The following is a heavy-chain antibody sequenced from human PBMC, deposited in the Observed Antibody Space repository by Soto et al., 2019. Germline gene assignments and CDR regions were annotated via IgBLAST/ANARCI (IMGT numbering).Heavy chain of an antibody. CDR3: ASDPYYYASEY. Sequence: ESGGGMAKPGGSLRLSCAASGFTFSDYYMTWIRQAPGKGLEWVSYISGSGGTIHYADSVKGRFTVSRDNAKNSLYLQMNSPRVEDTAVYYCASDPYYYASEYWGQGTLVTVSS. V-gene: IGHV3-11*01. CDR2: ISGSGGTI. J-gene: IGHJ4*02. CDR1: GFTFSDYY. D-gene: IGHD3-10*01.